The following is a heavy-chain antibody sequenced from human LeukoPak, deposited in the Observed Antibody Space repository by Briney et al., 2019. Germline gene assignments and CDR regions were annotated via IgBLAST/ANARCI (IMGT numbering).Heavy chain of an antibody. CDR1: GYTLTELS. D-gene: IGHD3-3*01. J-gene: IGHJ5*02. Sequence: GASVKVSCKVSGYTLTELSMHWVRQAPGKGLEWMGGFDPEDGETIYAQKFQGRVTMTEDTPTDTAYMELSSLRSEDTAVYYCATVGITIFGVVQNWFDPWGQGTLVTVSS. CDR3: ATVGITIFGVVQNWFDP. V-gene: IGHV1-24*01. CDR2: FDPEDGET.